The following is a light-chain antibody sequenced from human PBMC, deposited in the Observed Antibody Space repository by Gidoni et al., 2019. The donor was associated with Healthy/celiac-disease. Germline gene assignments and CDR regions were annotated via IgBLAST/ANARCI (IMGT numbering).Light chain of an antibody. CDR1: KLGDKY. V-gene: IGLV3-1*01. J-gene: IGLJ2*01. CDR2: QDS. CDR3: QAWDSSTVV. Sequence: SYELHQPPPVSASPGQTASITCSGDKLGDKYACWYQQKPGQSPVLVIYQDSKRPSGIPERFSGSNSGNTATLTISGTQAMDEADYYCQAWDSSTVVFGGGTKLTVL.